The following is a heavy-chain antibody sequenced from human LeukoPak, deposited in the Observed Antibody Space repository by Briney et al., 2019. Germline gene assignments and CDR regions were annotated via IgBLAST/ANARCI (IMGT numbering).Heavy chain of an antibody. J-gene: IGHJ6*04. Sequence: GASVKVSCKASGGTFSSYAISWVRQAPGQGLEWMGGIIPIFGTANYAQKFQGRVTITADKSTSTAYMELSSLRSEDTAVYYCARGRPNGVSPRYYYYGMDLWGKGTTVTVSS. V-gene: IGHV1-69*06. CDR1: GGTFSSYA. D-gene: IGHD4-17*01. CDR3: ARGRPNGVSPRYYYYGMDL. CDR2: IIPIFGTA.